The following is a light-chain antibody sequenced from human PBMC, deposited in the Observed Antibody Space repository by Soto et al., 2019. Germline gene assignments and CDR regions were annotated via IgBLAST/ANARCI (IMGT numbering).Light chain of an antibody. V-gene: IGLV2-14*03. CDR2: DVS. Sequence: QSALTQPASVSGSPGQSITISCTGTSSDVGGYNYVSWYQHHPGKAPKLMIYDVSNRPSGVSNRFSGSKSGNTASLTISGLQAEEEAAYYCSSYTSSSTRVFGGETQLTVL. J-gene: IGLJ2*01. CDR1: SSDVGGYNY. CDR3: SSYTSSSTRV.